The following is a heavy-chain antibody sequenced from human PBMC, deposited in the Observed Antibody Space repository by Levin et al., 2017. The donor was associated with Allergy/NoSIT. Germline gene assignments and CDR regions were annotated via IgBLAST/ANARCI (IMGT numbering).Heavy chain of an antibody. Sequence: GGSLRLSCAASGFTFSINWMSWVRQAPGKGLKWVASINQDASAAFYVDSVKGRFTISRDNAKNSLDLQMNSLRVEDTAMYYCARPHSAVTGIGWFDPWGQGTLVTVSS. CDR1: GFTFSINW. V-gene: IGHV3-7*01. CDR3: ARPHSAVTGIGWFDP. D-gene: IGHD6-19*01. CDR2: INQDASAA. J-gene: IGHJ5*02.